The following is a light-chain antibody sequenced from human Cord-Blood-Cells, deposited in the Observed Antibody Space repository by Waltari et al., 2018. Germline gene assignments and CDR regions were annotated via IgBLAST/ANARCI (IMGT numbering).Light chain of an antibody. CDR1: SSDVGGYNY. Sequence: QSALTQPASVSGSPGQSITISCTGTSSDVGGYNYVSWYQQHPGKDPKLMIYDFSNRPSGVSNRFSGSKSGNTASLTISGLQAEDEADYYCSSYTSSSTLVFGGGTKLTVL. V-gene: IGLV2-14*01. CDR3: SSYTSSSTLV. CDR2: DFS. J-gene: IGLJ2*01.